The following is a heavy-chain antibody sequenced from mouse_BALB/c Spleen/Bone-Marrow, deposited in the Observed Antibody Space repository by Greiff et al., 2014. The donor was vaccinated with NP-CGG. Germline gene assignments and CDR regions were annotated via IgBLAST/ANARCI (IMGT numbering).Heavy chain of an antibody. J-gene: IGHJ4*01. Sequence: EVQLVESGAEIVRPGALVKLSCKASGFNIKGYYMQWVKQRPEQGLEWIGWIDPENGNTIYDPKFQGKASITADTSSNTAYLQLSSLTSEDTAVYYCARGDGYAMDYWGQGTSVTVSS. CDR2: IDPENGNT. CDR3: ARGDGYAMDY. CDR1: GFNIKGYY. V-gene: IGHV14-1*02.